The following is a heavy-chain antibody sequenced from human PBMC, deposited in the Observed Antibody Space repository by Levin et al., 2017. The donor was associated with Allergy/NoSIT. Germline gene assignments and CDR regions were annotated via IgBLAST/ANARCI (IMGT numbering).Heavy chain of an antibody. V-gene: IGHV3-23*01. CDR2: ISGSGGST. J-gene: IGHJ4*02. D-gene: IGHD1-26*01. CDR1: GFTFSSYA. CDR3: AKDGRGLRKYVGATIDY. Sequence: GGSLRLSCAASGFTFSSYAMSWVRQAPGKGLEWVSAISGSGGSTYYADSVKGRFTISRDNSKNTLYLQMNSLRAEDTAVYYCAKDGRGLRKYVGATIDYWGQGTLVTVSS.